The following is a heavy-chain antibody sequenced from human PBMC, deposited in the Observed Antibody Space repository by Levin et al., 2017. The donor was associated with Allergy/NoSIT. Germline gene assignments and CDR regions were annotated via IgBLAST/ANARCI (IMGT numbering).Heavy chain of an antibody. CDR1: GFSFSSYW. D-gene: IGHD3-22*01. J-gene: IGHJ4*02. CDR2: INKYGSEK. CDR3: ASLRYFDTSGSPPGFDY. V-gene: IGHV3-7*01. Sequence: GESLKISCAASGFSFSSYWMSWVRQAPGKGLEWVANINKYGSEKYYVDSVKGRFTISRDSAKNSLYLEMNSLRAEDSAMYYCASLRYFDTSGSPPGFDYWGQGTLVTVSS.